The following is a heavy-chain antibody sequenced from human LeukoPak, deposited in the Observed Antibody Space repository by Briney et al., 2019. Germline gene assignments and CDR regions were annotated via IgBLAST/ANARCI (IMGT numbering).Heavy chain of an antibody. J-gene: IGHJ4*02. Sequence: SETLSLTCTVSGGSISTYYWNWIRQPAGKGLEWIGRIYSSGSANYNPSLKSRVTMSVDTSKNHFSQILTSVTAADTAVYYCARDPGGGGTYYFDYWGQGTLVTVSS. CDR3: ARDPGGGGTYYFDY. V-gene: IGHV4-4*07. D-gene: IGHD2-15*01. CDR2: IYSSGSA. CDR1: GGSISTYY.